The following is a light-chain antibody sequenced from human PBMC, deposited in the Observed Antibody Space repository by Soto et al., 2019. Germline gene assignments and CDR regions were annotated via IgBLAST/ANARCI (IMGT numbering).Light chain of an antibody. J-gene: IGLJ1*01. CDR2: SNN. CDR3: AAWDDSLNALV. V-gene: IGLV1-44*01. CDR1: SSNIGSNT. Sequence: QSVLTQPPSASGTPGQRVTISCSGSSSNIGSNTVSWYQQVPGTAPKLLIYSNNQLPSGVPDRFSGSKSGTSASLATSGLQSEDEADYYCAAWDDSLNALVFGTGTKLTVL.